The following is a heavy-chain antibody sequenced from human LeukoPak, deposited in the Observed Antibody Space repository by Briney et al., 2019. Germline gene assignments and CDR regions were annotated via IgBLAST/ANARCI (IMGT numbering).Heavy chain of an antibody. CDR1: GFTFNSYS. CDR2: IIGSGSEM. Sequence: GGSLRLSCGGSGFTFNSYSMNWVRQAPGKGLEWVASIIGSGSEMFYADSLKGRFTISRDNSKNSLYLHMNSLRVEDTAVYYCAKVQSDIVGAMFFSFDVWGQGTMVSVSS. J-gene: IGHJ3*01. D-gene: IGHD1-26*01. CDR3: AKVQSDIVGAMFFSFDV. V-gene: IGHV3-21*06.